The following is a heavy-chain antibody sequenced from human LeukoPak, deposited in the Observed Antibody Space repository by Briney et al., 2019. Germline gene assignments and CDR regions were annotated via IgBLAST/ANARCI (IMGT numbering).Heavy chain of an antibody. CDR3: ARLAESGYYYYYYYMDV. CDR2: IYYAGST. Sequence: PSETLSLTCSVSGVSIGDYYWSWIRQPPGKGLEWIGYIYYAGSTNYSPSLQSRVSISVDTSKNQCSLRLTSVTAADTAVYYCARLAESGYYYYYYYMDVWGKGTTVTVSS. CDR1: GVSIGDYY. V-gene: IGHV4-59*01. J-gene: IGHJ6*03. D-gene: IGHD3-22*01.